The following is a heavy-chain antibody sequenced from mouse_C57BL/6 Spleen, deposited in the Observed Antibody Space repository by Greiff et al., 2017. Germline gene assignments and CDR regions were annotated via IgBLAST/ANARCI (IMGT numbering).Heavy chain of an antibody. CDR2: INPGSGGT. CDR3: ARSGDYDFDY. D-gene: IGHD2-4*01. J-gene: IGHJ2*01. Sequence: QVQLQQSGAELVRPGTSVKVSCKASGYAFTNYLIEWVKQRPGQGLEWIGVINPGSGGTNYNEKFKGKATLTADKSSSTAYMQLSSLTSEDSAVYVCARSGDYDFDYWGQGTTLTVSS. V-gene: IGHV1-54*01. CDR1: GYAFTNYL.